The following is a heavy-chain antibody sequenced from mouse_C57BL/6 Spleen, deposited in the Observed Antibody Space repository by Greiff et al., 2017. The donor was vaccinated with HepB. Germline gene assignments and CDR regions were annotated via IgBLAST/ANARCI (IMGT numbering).Heavy chain of an antibody. CDR3: TTGYDLDY. V-gene: IGHV14-4*01. CDR2: IDPENGDT. Sequence: VQLQQSGAELVRPGASVKLSCTASGFNIKDDYMHWVKQRPEQGLEWIGWIDPENGDTEYASKFQGKATITADTSSNTAYLQLSSLTSEDTAVYYCTTGYDLDYWGQGTTLTVSS. D-gene: IGHD2-10*02. J-gene: IGHJ2*01. CDR1: GFNIKDDY.